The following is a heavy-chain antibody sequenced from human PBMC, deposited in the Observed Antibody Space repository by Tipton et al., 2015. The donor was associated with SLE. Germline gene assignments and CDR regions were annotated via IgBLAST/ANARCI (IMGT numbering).Heavy chain of an antibody. CDR1: GGSISSYY. V-gene: IGHV4-59*01. CDR3: ARRGRRYDSSGYYSYYFDY. Sequence: TLSLTCTVSGGSISSYYWSWIRQPPGKGLEWIGYIYYSGSTNYNPSLKSRVTISVDTSKNQFSLKLSSVTAADTAVYYCARRGRRYDSSGYYSYYFDYWGQGTLVTVSS. J-gene: IGHJ4*02. CDR2: IYYSGST. D-gene: IGHD3-22*01.